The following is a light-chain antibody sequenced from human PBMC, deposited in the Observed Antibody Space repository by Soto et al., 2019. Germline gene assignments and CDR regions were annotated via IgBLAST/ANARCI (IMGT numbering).Light chain of an antibody. CDR2: DAS. Sequence: DIQMTQSPSTLSASVGDTITITCRASQSIDYRLAWYQQKSGRPPRLLIYDASSWERGVPSRFSGTGSGSEFSLTISDLHPDDFATYSCQRYERGFPFGQGTKLGI. CDR3: QRYERGFP. J-gene: IGKJ2*01. V-gene: IGKV1-5*01. CDR1: QSIDYR.